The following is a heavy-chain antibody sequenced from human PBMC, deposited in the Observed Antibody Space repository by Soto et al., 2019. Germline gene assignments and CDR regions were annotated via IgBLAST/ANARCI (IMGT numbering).Heavy chain of an antibody. J-gene: IGHJ4*02. V-gene: IGHV3-64D*08. Sequence: PGGSLRLSCSASGFTFRNYAMHWVRQAPGKGLEYVSAVSSNGGSTYYADSVKGRFTISRDNSKNTLYLQMSSLRAEDTAVYYCVKDLVSYYSDSSGYFDYWGQGTLVTVS. CDR2: VSSNGGST. D-gene: IGHD3-22*01. CDR3: VKDLVSYYSDSSGYFDY. CDR1: GFTFRNYA.